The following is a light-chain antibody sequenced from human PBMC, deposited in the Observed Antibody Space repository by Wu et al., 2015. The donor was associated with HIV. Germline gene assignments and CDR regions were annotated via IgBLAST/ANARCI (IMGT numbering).Light chain of an antibody. J-gene: IGKJ5*01. CDR3: QQYETSIT. V-gene: IGKV3-11*01. CDR1: QSVSTY. Sequence: EIVLTQFPATLSLSPGERATLSCRASQSVSTYLAWYQQKPGQAPRLLIYDASNRATGIPARFSGSGSGTDFTLTISRLEPEDFAMYYCQQYETSITFGQGTRLEIK. CDR2: DAS.